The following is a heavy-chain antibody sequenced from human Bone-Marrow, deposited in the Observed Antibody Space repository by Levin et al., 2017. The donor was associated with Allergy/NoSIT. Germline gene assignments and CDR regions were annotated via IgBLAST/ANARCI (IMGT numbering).Heavy chain of an antibody. Sequence: PSETLSLTCAVSGATFSRYYWSWIRQPPGKGLEWIGEIHHSGGANYNPSLESRVVLSIDTSKNQFSLSLASVTAGDTAVYFCARGGYSFGRYFDSWGQGTLVTVSS. CDR2: IHHSGGA. J-gene: IGHJ4*02. V-gene: IGHV4-34*01. D-gene: IGHD2-15*01. CDR1: GATFSRYY. CDR3: ARGGYSFGRYFDS.